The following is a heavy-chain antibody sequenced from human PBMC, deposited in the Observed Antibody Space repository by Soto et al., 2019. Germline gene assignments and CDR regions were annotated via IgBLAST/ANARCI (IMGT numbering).Heavy chain of an antibody. J-gene: IGHJ6*01. D-gene: IGHD3-16*01. CDR1: GGTFRTSA. V-gene: IGHV1-69*12. Sequence: QVQLVQSGAEVKKPGSSVKVSCKTSGGTFRTSAISWVRQAPGQGLEWMGGIMPVFTTPDYAQKFQGRVTIAADEATSTAYMELSSLRSEDTAVYYCASDKSRKQLGGNYYYIMDVWGQGTTVTVSS. CDR2: IMPVFTTP. CDR3: ASDKSRKQLGGNYYYIMDV.